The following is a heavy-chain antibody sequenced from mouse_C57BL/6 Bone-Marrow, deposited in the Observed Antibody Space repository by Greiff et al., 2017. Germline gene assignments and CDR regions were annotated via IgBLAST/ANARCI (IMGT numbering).Heavy chain of an antibody. Sequence: LQESGAELARPGASVKLSCKASGYTFTSYGISWVKQRTGQGLEWIGEIYPRNGNTDYNEKFKGKATLTADKSSSTAYMKLRSLTSEDSAVYFCARPYGRSYNYWGQGTTPTVSS. CDR1: GYTFTSYG. V-gene: IGHV1-81*01. J-gene: IGHJ2*01. CDR2: IYPRNGNT. D-gene: IGHD1-1*01. CDR3: ARPYGRSYNY.